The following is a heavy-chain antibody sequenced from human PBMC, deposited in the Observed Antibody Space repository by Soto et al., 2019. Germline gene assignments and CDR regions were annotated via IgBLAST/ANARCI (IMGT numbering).Heavy chain of an antibody. Sequence: GESLNFSCKGSGYSPPNYSICWVRQMPGKGLERMGIIYPDDSDTRYSPSFQGQVTISADKSISTAYLQWSSLKASDTAMYYCAGGGVRGVITRTRDYYGMDVWGQGTTVTVSS. J-gene: IGHJ6*02. D-gene: IGHD3-10*01. CDR2: IYPDDSDT. CDR3: AGGGVRGVITRTRDYYGMDV. V-gene: IGHV5-51*03. CDR1: GYSPPNYS.